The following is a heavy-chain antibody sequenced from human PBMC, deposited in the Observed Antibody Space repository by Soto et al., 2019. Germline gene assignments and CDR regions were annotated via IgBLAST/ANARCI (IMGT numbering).Heavy chain of an antibody. CDR1: GGSFSGYY. J-gene: IGHJ6*03. D-gene: IGHD5-12*01. Sequence: QVQLQQWGAGLLKPSETLSLTCAVYGGSFSGYYWSWIRQPPGKGLEWIGEINHSGSTNYNPSLKSRVTISVDTSKNQFSLKLSSVTAADTAVYYCASSYGGYIYYYYMDVWGKGTTVTVSS. V-gene: IGHV4-34*01. CDR2: INHSGST. CDR3: ASSYGGYIYYYYMDV.